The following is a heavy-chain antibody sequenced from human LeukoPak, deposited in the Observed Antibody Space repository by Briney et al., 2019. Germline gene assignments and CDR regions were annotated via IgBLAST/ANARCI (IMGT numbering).Heavy chain of an antibody. CDR3: VKALYDFWTLDY. CDR2: ISSNGGTT. CDR1: GFTFSTYA. V-gene: IGHV3-64D*09. Sequence: GGSLRLSCSASGFTFSTYAMHWVRQAPGKGLEYVSSISSNGGTTYYADSLKGRFTISRDNSKNMLYLQMSSLRVEDTAVYYCVKALYDFWTLDYWGQGTLVTVSS. J-gene: IGHJ4*02. D-gene: IGHD3-3*01.